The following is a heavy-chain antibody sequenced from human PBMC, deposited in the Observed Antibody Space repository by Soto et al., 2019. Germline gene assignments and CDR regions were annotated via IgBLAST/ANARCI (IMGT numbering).Heavy chain of an antibody. CDR2: ISAYNGNT. J-gene: IGHJ6*02. V-gene: IGHV1-18*04. Sequence: QVQLVQSGAEVKKPGASVKVSCKASGYTFTSYGISWVRQAPGQGLEWLGWISAYNGNTNYARTLQGRVTMTTDTSTSTAYMELRSLRSDDTAVYYCSRDPAVTSYYYYNGMDVWGQGTTVTVSS. CDR3: SRDPAVTSYYYYNGMDV. D-gene: IGHD4-17*01. CDR1: GYTFTSYG.